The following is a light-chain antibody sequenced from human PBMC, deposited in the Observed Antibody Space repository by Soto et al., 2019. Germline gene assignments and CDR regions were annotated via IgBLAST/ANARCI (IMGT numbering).Light chain of an antibody. CDR2: AAS. Sequence: DIPLTQSPSFLSASVGDRVTITCRASQGISSYLAWYQQQPGKAPKLLIYAASTLQSGVPSRFSGSGSGTEFTLTIRSLQPEDFATYYCQQLNSYPLTFGQGTKVEI. CDR3: QQLNSYPLT. J-gene: IGKJ1*01. V-gene: IGKV1-9*01. CDR1: QGISSY.